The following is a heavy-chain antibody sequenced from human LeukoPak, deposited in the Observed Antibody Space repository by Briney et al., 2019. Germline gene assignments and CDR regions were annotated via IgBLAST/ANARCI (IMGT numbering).Heavy chain of an antibody. J-gene: IGHJ6*03. CDR1: GYTFTSYY. CDR2: INPSGGST. Sequence: ASVKVSCKASGYTFTSYYMHWVRQAPGQGLEWMGIINPSGGSTSYAQKFQGRVTMTRDMSTSTVYMELSSLRSEDTAVYYCARLLMVRGAPYYYYYMDVWGKGTTVTVSS. D-gene: IGHD3-10*01. CDR3: ARLLMVRGAPYYYYYMDV. V-gene: IGHV1-46*01.